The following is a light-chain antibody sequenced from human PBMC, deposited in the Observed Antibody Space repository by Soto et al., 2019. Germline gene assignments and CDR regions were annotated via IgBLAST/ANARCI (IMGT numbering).Light chain of an antibody. CDR1: QSVTSSY. CDR2: AAS. V-gene: IGKV3-20*01. CDR3: HQYGSSPPT. Sequence: DIVLTQSPGTLSLSPGERATLSCRASQSVTSSYLAWYQHKPGQAPRLLIYAASRRATGIPDRFTGSGSGTDFTLTISRLGPDDFAVYYCHQYGSSPPTFGGGTKVEIK. J-gene: IGKJ4*01.